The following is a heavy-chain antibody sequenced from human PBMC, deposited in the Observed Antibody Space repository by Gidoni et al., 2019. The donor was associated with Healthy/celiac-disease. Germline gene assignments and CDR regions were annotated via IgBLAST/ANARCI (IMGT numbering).Heavy chain of an antibody. CDR1: GYTFTGYY. CDR2: INPNSGGT. CDR3: ARSGLRWLQPPGGMDV. D-gene: IGHD5-12*01. Sequence: QVQLVQSGAEVTKPGASVKVSCKASGYTFTGYYMHWVRQAPGQGLEWMGCINPNSGGTNYAQKFQGWVTMTRDTSISTAYMELSRLRADDTAVYYCARSGLRWLQPPGGMDVWGQGTTVTVSS. V-gene: IGHV1-2*04. J-gene: IGHJ6*02.